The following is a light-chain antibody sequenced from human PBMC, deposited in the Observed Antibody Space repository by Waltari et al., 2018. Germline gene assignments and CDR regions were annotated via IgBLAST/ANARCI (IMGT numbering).Light chain of an antibody. V-gene: IGLV3-21*02. CDR1: HIGTKG. CDR3: QVWDSHTVV. Sequence: SYVLTQLSSMSVAPGQTARIVCGGRHIGTKGVHWYQRKPGQAPLLAVSDDDVRPSGIPDRFSGSNSGDTAYLTISSVEAEDEADYFCQVWDSHTVVFGGGTNLTVL. J-gene: IGLJ2*01. CDR2: DDD.